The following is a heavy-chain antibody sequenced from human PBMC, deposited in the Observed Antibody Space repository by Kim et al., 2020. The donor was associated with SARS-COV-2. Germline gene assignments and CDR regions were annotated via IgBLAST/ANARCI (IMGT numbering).Heavy chain of an antibody. V-gene: IGHV3-13*01. D-gene: IGHD5-12*01. Sequence: YPGSVKGRFTHSRENAKNSLYLHMSSRRAGDTAVYYCAREGWLSGYFFDYWGQGTLVTVSS. J-gene: IGHJ4*02. CDR3: AREGWLSGYFFDY.